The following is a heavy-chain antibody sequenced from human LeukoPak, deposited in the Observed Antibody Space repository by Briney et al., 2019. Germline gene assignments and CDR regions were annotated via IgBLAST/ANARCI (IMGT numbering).Heavy chain of an antibody. V-gene: IGHV4-39*01. J-gene: IGHJ4*02. CDR3: ARIPWLQAFGY. CDR2: IYYSGST. CDR1: GGSISSSSYY. D-gene: IGHD5-24*01. Sequence: SETLSLTCTVYGGSISSSSYYWVWIRQPPGKGLEWIGSIYYSGSTYYNPSLKIRVTIFVDTSKTQFALKLSSVTAADTAVYYCARIPWLQAFGYGGEGTLVTVSS.